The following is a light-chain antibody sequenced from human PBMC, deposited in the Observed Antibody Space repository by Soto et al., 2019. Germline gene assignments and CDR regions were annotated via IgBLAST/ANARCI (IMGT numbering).Light chain of an antibody. CDR3: LQHNTYPLT. CDR1: QDIRKY. CDR2: DAS. J-gene: IGKJ4*01. Sequence: DIQVTQSPSAMSASIGDRVTITCRASQDIRKYLIWFQQKPGKAPKRLIYDASSLQGGVPSRFSGSGSGTEFTLTISSLQPEDFATYFCLQHNTYPLTFGGGTRVEIK. V-gene: IGKV1-17*03.